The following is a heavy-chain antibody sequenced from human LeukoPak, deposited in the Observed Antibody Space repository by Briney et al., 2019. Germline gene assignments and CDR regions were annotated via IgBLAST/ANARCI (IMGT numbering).Heavy chain of an antibody. Sequence: KPSETLSLTCTVSGGSISNYYWSWIRQPPGKGLEWIGYIYYSGSTNYNPSLKSRVTISLDTSKNQFSLKLSSVTAADTAVYYCARGYCSGDSCYWFDYWGQGTLVTVPS. D-gene: IGHD2-15*01. CDR2: IYYSGST. V-gene: IGHV4-59*01. CDR3: ARGYCSGDSCYWFDY. CDR1: GGSISNYY. J-gene: IGHJ4*02.